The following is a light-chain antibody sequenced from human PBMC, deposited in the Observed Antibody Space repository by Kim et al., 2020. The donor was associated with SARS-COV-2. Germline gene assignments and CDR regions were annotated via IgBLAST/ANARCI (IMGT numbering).Light chain of an antibody. CDR2: KDN. CDR1: KLGDRY. J-gene: IGLJ1*01. CDR3: QAWGIDSAF. Sequence: SMSPGQTASITCSGDKLGDRYSSWYQKKPGQPPILIIYKDNKRPSGIPERFSGSNSGDTATLTIGGTQTTDEADYYCQAWGIDSAFFGTGTKVTVL. V-gene: IGLV3-1*01.